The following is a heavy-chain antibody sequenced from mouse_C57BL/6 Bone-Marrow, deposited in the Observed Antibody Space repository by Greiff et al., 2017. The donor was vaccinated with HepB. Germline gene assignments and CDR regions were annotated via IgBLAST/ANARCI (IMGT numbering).Heavy chain of an antibody. Sequence: QVQLQQPGAELVKPGASVKLSCKASGYTFTSYWMHWVKQRPGQGLEWIGMIHPNSGSTNYNEKFKSKATLTVDKSSSTAYMQLSSLTSEDSAVYYCARSHYYGSSYGDYWGQGTTLTVSS. J-gene: IGHJ2*01. CDR2: IHPNSGST. CDR1: GYTFTSYW. D-gene: IGHD1-1*01. CDR3: ARSHYYGSSYGDY. V-gene: IGHV1-64*01.